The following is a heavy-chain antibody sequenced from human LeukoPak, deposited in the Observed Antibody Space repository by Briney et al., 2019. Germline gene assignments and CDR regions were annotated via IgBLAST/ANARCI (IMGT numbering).Heavy chain of an antibody. D-gene: IGHD3-22*01. Sequence: GGSLRLSCAASGFTFSNYAMSWVRQAPGKGLKWVSAISGSGGRTYYADSVKGRFTISRDNSKNTLNLQMNSLRAEDTAVYYCAKDLYYDGSGYFYDYWGQGTLVTVSS. CDR2: ISGSGGRT. J-gene: IGHJ4*02. CDR1: GFTFSNYA. V-gene: IGHV3-23*01. CDR3: AKDLYYDGSGYFYDY.